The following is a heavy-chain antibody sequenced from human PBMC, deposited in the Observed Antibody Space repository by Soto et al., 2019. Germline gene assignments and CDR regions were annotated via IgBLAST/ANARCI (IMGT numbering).Heavy chain of an antibody. CDR3: ARDQRKYCSGGSCYSGRFDY. CDR1: GYSISIGYY. J-gene: IGHJ4*02. Sequence: SETLSLTCAVSGYSISIGYYCGCIRQPPGKGLEWIGSIYHSGSTYYNPSLKSRITISVDTSKNQFSLKLSSVTAADTAVYYCARDQRKYCSGGSCYSGRFDYWGQGTLVTVSS. V-gene: IGHV4-38-2*02. CDR2: IYHSGST. D-gene: IGHD2-15*01.